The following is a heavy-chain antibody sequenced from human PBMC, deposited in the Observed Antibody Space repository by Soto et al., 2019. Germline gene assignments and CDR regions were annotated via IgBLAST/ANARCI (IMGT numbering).Heavy chain of an antibody. CDR1: GFSLSTSGVG. Sequence: SGPTLVNPTQTLTLTCTFSGFSLSTSGVGVGWIRQPPGKALEWLAVIYWDDDKRYSPSLKSRLTISRDNSKNQVVLTMTNMEPVDTATYYCARRPGINFYYGLDVWGQGT. J-gene: IGHJ6*02. CDR3: ARRPGINFYYGLDV. CDR2: IYWDDDK. V-gene: IGHV2-5*02.